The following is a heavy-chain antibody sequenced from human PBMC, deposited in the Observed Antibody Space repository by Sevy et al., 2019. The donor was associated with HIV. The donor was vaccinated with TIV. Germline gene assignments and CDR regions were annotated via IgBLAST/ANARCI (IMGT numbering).Heavy chain of an antibody. D-gene: IGHD5-18*01. CDR3: ARGHVDTTMADYFYYYMDV. J-gene: IGHJ6*03. CDR2: IIPMLALA. V-gene: IGHV1-69*10. CDR1: GDTFSNYG. Sequence: ASVKVSCKASGDTFSNYGISWVRQAPGQGLEWMGGIIPMLALANYAQTFQGRVTITADRSTSTDYMELSSLRSEDTAVYYCARGHVDTTMADYFYYYMDVWGNGTTVTVSS.